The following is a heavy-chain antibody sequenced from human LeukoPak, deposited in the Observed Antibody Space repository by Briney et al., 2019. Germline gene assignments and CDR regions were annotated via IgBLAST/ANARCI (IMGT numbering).Heavy chain of an antibody. Sequence: RGSLRLSCAASGFTFRSYAMRWVRQARGKGLVGVSRINTDGSSTSYADTVKGRFTNSRDNAKNTLYLQMNSLRAEDTAVYYCARDKEYSSSSTLYYYYYMDVWGKGTTVTV. V-gene: IGHV3-74*01. CDR2: INTDGSST. CDR3: ARDKEYSSSSTLYYYYYMDV. CDR1: GFTFRSYA. D-gene: IGHD6-6*01. J-gene: IGHJ6*03.